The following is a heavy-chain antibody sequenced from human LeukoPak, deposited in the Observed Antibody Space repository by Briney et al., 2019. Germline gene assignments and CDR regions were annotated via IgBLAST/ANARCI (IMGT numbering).Heavy chain of an antibody. D-gene: IGHD2-15*01. CDR1: GSTVSGNY. Sequence: GGSLRLSCAASGSTVSGNYMSWVRQAPGKGLEWVSVIYTAGGSYYADSVKGRFTISRDNSKNTLYLQMNSLRAEDTAVYYCAKGSCSGGSCYPDYWGQGTLVTVSS. CDR3: AKGSCSGGSCYPDY. J-gene: IGHJ4*02. V-gene: IGHV3-53*01. CDR2: IYTAGGS.